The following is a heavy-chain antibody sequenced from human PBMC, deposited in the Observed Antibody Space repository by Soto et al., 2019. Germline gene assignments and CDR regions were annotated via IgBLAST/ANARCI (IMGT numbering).Heavy chain of an antibody. J-gene: IGHJ6*02. D-gene: IGHD4-4*01. CDR1: GFTFSGSA. Sequence: EVQLVESGGGLVQPGGSLKLSCAASGFTFSGSAMHWVRQASGKGLEWVGRIRSKANSYATAYAASVKGRFTISRDDSKNTAYLQMNSLKTEDTAVYYCLGLQPRGGMDVWGQGTTFTVSS. V-gene: IGHV3-73*02. CDR3: LGLQPRGGMDV. CDR2: IRSKANSYAT.